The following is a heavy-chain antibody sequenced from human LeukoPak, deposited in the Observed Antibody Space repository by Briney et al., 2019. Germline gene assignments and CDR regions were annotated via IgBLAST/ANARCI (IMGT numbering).Heavy chain of an antibody. J-gene: IGHJ4*02. CDR3: ARGATIYFDY. CDR2: IYYSGST. Sequence: SETLSLTCTVSGGSISRYYWSWIRQPPGKGLEWVGYIYYSGSTNYNPSLKSRVTISVDTSKNQFSLKLSSVTAADTAVYYCARGATIYFDYWGQGTLVTVSS. V-gene: IGHV4-59*01. CDR1: GGSISRYY. D-gene: IGHD1-26*01.